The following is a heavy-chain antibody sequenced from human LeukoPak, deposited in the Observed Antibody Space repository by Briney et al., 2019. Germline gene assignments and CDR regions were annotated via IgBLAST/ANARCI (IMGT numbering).Heavy chain of an antibody. CDR2: IYYSGST. CDR1: GGSISSSSYY. D-gene: IGHD5-18*01. V-gene: IGHV4-39*07. J-gene: IGHJ4*02. Sequence: PSETLSLTCTVSGGSISSSSYYWGWIRQPPGKGLEWIGSIYYSGSTYYNPSLKSRVTISVDTSKNQFSLKLSSVTAADTAVYYCARVSGPLRYSYGFDYWGQGTLVTVSS. CDR3: ARVSGPLRYSYGFDY.